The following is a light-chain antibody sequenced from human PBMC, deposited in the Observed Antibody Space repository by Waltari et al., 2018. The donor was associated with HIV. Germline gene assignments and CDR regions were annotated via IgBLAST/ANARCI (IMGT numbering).Light chain of an antibody. Sequence: QSALTQPPSVSESPGQSVTISCTGTRTAVGAYNYLSWYQQNPGKDPRLVIYEVSERPSGVADRFLGSKFGNTASLTVSGLQAEDEADYYCSSYAGNNILVFGGGTTLTVL. V-gene: IGLV2-8*01. CDR3: SSYAGNNILV. CDR2: EVS. J-gene: IGLJ3*02. CDR1: RTAVGAYNY.